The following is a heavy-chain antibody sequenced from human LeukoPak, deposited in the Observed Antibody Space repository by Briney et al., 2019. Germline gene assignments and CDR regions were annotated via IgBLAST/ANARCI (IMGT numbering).Heavy chain of an antibody. CDR2: INHSGST. D-gene: IGHD3-3*01. CDR1: GGSFSGYY. CDR3: ARGGYDFWSGYYPARGYGMDV. J-gene: IGHJ6*02. V-gene: IGHV4-34*01. Sequence: SETLSLTCAVHGGSFSGYYWSWIRQPPGKGLEWIGEINHSGSTNYNPSLKSRVTISVDTSKNQFSLKLSSVTAADTAVYYCARGGYDFWSGYYPARGYGMDVWGQGTTVTVSS.